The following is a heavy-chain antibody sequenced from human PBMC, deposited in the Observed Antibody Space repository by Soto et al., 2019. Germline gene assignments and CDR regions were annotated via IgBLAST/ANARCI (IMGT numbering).Heavy chain of an antibody. CDR1: GFTFSSYA. J-gene: IGHJ4*02. CDR3: ARVSGSSWYLD. CDR2: ISYDGSNK. V-gene: IGHV3-30-3*01. Sequence: GGSLRLSCAASGFTFSSYAMHWVRQAPGKGLEWVAVISYDGSNKYYADSVKGRFTISRDNSKNTLYLQMNSLRAEDTAVYYCARVSGSSWYLDWGQGTLVTVSS. D-gene: IGHD6-13*01.